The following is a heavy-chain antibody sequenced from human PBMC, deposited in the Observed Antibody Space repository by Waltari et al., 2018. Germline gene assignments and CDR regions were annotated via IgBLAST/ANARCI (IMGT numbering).Heavy chain of an antibody. V-gene: IGHV3-15*01. CDR3: AAGTPIDY. J-gene: IGHJ4*02. CDR1: GFTLSNAW. D-gene: IGHD3-10*01. CDR2: IKSKYVCETI. Sequence: EVQLVESGGGLVKPGGSLRLSCEGSGFTLSNAWMNWVRQAPGKRLEWIVRIKSKYVCETIDYAAPVKGIITISRDDSKNMVYLEMKSLKIEDTAVYYCAAGTPIDYWGQGTLVTVSS.